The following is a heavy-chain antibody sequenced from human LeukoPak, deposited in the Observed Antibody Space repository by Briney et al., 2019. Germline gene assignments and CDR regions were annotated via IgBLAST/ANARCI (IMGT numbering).Heavy chain of an antibody. J-gene: IGHJ4*02. Sequence: ASVKVSCKASGYTFTGYYMHWVRQAPGQGLEWMGRIKPNSGGTNYAQKFQGRVTMTRDTSISTAYMELSRLRSDDTAVYYCATAMIVVVITTFANTTSGTNDYWGQGTLVTVSS. CDR3: ATAMIVVVITTFANTTSGTNDY. D-gene: IGHD3-22*01. CDR1: GYTFTGYY. CDR2: IKPNSGGT. V-gene: IGHV1-2*06.